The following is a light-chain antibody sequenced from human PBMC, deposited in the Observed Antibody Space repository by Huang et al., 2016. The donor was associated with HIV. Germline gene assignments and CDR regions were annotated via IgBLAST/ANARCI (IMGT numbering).Light chain of an antibody. CDR3: QQRSNWPLVT. V-gene: IGKV3-11*01. Sequence: EIVLTQSPATLSLSPGERAILSCRASQRINYYLAWYQQKPGQSPRLLIYDASSRATGIPARFSGSGSGTDFTLTISSLEPEDFALYYCQQRSNWPLVTFGGGTKVETK. J-gene: IGKJ4*01. CDR2: DAS. CDR1: QRINYY.